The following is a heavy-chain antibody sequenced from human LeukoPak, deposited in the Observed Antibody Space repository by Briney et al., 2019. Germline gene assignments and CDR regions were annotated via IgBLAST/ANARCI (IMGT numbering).Heavy chain of an antibody. CDR1: GYTFTSYY. CDR2: INPSGGCT. CDR3: ARDYGSGSYAYYYGMDV. Sequence: ASVKVSCKASGYTFTSYYMHWVRQAPGQGLEWMGIINPSGGCTSYAQKFQGRVTMTRDTSTSTVYMELSSLRSEDTAVYYCARDYGSGSYAYYYGMDVWGQGTTVTVSS. D-gene: IGHD3-10*01. J-gene: IGHJ6*02. V-gene: IGHV1-46*01.